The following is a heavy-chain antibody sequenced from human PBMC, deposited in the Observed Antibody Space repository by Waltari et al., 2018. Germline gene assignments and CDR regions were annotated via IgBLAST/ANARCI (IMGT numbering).Heavy chain of an antibody. CDR1: GYTFTSYD. D-gene: IGHD5-18*01. CDR2: MNPNSGNT. J-gene: IGHJ5*02. CDR3: ARVPTRYNYGWFSWFDP. V-gene: IGHV1-8*01. Sequence: QVQLVQSGAEVKKPGASVKVSCKASGYTFTSYDINWVRQATGQGLEWMGWMNPNSGNTGYTQKCQGRVTMTRDTSISTAYMELSSLRSEDTAVYYCARVPTRYNYGWFSWFDPWGQGTLVTVSS.